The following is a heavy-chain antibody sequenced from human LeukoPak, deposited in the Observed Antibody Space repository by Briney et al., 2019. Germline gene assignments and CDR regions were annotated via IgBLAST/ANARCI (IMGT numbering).Heavy chain of an antibody. V-gene: IGHV4-34*01. CDR3: ASERDRHFDWFNGSFGENWFDP. D-gene: IGHD3-9*01. J-gene: IGHJ5*02. CDR2: INHSGST. CDR1: GGSFSGYY. Sequence: SEALSLTCAVYGGSFSGYYWSWIRQPPGKGLEWIGEINHSGSTNYNPSLKSRVTISVDTSKNQFSLKLSSVTAADTAVYYCASERDRHFDWFNGSFGENWFDPWGQGTLVTVSS.